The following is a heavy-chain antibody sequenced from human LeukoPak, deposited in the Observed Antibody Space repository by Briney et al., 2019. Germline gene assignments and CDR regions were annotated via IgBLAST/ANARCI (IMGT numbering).Heavy chain of an antibody. J-gene: IGHJ4*02. CDR3: ASGPRSGYSYVGIPGY. CDR2: MNPNSGNT. V-gene: IGHV1-8*01. Sequence: GASVKVSCKASGYTFTSYDINWVRQATGQGLEWMGWMNPNSGNTGYAQKFQGRVTMTRNTSISTAYMELSSLRSEDTAVYYCASGPRSGYSYVGIPGYWGQGTLVTVSS. CDR1: GYTFTSYD. D-gene: IGHD5-18*01.